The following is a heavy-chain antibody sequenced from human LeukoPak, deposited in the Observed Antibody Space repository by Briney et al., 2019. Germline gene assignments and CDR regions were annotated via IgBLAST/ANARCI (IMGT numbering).Heavy chain of an antibody. Sequence: GGSLRLSCAASGFTVSSNYMSWVRQAPGKGLEWVSVIYSGGSTYYADSVKGRFTISRDNSKNTLYLQMNSLRAEDTAVYYCARVQQLFPPDYWGQGTLVTVSS. CDR1: GFTVSSNY. D-gene: IGHD6-13*01. CDR3: ARVQQLFPPDY. CDR2: IYSGGST. J-gene: IGHJ4*02. V-gene: IGHV3-66*01.